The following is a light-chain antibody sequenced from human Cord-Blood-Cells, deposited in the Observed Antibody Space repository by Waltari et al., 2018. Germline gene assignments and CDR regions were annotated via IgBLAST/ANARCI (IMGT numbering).Light chain of an antibody. CDR1: SSTLGNNY. J-gene: IGLJ3*02. CDR2: DNN. V-gene: IGLV1-51*01. Sequence: QSVLTQPPSVSAAPGQKVTISCSGSSSTLGNNYVFWYQQLPGTAPKLLIYDNNKRPSGIPDRFSGSKSGTSATLGITGLQTGDEADYYCGTWDSSLSAGVFGGGTKLTVL. CDR3: GTWDSSLSAGV.